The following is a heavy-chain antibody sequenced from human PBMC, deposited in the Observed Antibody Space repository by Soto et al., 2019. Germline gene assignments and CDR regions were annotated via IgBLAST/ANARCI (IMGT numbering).Heavy chain of an antibody. J-gene: IGHJ4*02. CDR3: AGAHYYYDSSGYFNY. V-gene: IGHV4-31*03. Sequence: QVQLQESGPGLVKPSQTLSLTCTVSGGSISSGDYYWSWIRQHPGKGLEWIGYIYYSGSTYYNPYLKSRVTISVEHSKNQVSLNMSTVTGEDTAVYYCAGAHYYYDSSGYFNYWGQGSLVTVSS. D-gene: IGHD3-22*01. CDR1: GGSISSGDYY. CDR2: IYYSGST.